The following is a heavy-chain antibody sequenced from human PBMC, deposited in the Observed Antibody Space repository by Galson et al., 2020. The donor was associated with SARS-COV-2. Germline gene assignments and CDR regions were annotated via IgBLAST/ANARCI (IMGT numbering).Heavy chain of an antibody. J-gene: IGHJ3*02. CDR1: GTSISSGSYS. Sequence: SETLSLTSAVSGTSISSGSYSWNWIRPPPGKGLEWIGYISHSGGTYYNPSLKSRVTISGDRSKNQFSLRLSSVTAADTAVYYCARLHYGEYAPEAFDIWCPGTRVTVAS. D-gene: IGHD4-17*01. V-gene: IGHV4-30-2*01. CDR2: ISHSGGT. CDR3: ARLHYGEYAPEAFDI.